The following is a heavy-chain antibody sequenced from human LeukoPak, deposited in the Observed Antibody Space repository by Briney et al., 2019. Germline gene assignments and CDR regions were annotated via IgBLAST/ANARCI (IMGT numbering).Heavy chain of an antibody. CDR1: GYTFTGYY. Sequence: GASVKVSCKASGYTFTGYYMHWVRQAPGQVLEWMGWINPNSGGTNYAQKFQGRVTMTRDTSISTAYMELSRLRSDDTAVYYCARERSTFDWSPKYYYYGMDVWGQGTTVTVSS. CDR2: INPNSGGT. CDR3: ARERSTFDWSPKYYYYGMDV. D-gene: IGHD3-9*01. J-gene: IGHJ6*02. V-gene: IGHV1-2*02.